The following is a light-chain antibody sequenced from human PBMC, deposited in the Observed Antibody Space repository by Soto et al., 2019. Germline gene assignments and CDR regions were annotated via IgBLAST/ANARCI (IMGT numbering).Light chain of an antibody. CDR1: QGISKY. CDR3: QKYDSAPWT. Sequence: DVQMTQSPSSLSASVGDRVTITCRASQGISKYLAWYQQKPGKVPRLLIYVASTLQSGVPPRFSGSGSGTDFILTISSLQPEDVATYYCQKYDSAPWTFGQGTKVEIK. J-gene: IGKJ1*01. CDR2: VAS. V-gene: IGKV1-27*01.